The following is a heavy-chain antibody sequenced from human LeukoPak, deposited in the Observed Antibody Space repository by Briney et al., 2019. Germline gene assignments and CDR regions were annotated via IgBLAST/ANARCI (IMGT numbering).Heavy chain of an antibody. CDR1: GGSISSSSYY. Sequence: SETLSLTCAVSGGSISSSSYYWGWIRQPPGKGLEWIGSIYYTGSTSYNPSLKSRVTISVDTSKNQFSLKLSSVTAADTAVYYCAGYSSSWYDSYWGQGTLVTVSP. J-gene: IGHJ4*02. D-gene: IGHD6-13*01. V-gene: IGHV4-39*07. CDR3: AGYSSSWYDSY. CDR2: IYYTGST.